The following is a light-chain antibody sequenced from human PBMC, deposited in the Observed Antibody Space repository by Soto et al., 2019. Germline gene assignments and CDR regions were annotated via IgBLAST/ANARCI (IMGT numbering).Light chain of an antibody. CDR2: DAS. V-gene: IGKV1D-13*01. Sequence: AIQLTQSPSSLSASVGDRVTITCRASQGISSALAWYQQKPGIAPKLLIYDASTLESGVPSRFSGSGSGTDFTLTISSLQPGDFATYYCQQYNDWPLTFGGGTKVEIK. J-gene: IGKJ4*01. CDR1: QGISSA. CDR3: QQYNDWPLT.